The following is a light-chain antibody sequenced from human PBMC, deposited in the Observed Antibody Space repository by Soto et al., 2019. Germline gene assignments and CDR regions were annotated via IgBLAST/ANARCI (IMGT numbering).Light chain of an antibody. J-gene: IGKJ4*01. Sequence: DIQLTQSPSFLSASVVDRVAITCRASQGSSSYLAWYQQTPGKAPKLLIYAASTLQSGVPSRFSGSGSGTEFTLTISSLQPEDFATYYCQQLNSYPSLTFGGGTKVDI. CDR2: AAS. CDR1: QGSSSY. CDR3: QQLNSYPSLT. V-gene: IGKV1-9*01.